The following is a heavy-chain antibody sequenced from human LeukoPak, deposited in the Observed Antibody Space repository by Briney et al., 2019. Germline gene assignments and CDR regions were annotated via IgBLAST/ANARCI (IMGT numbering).Heavy chain of an antibody. CDR2: ISSSSSYM. CDR3: ARGAAKNDAFDI. V-gene: IGHV3-21*01. J-gene: IGHJ3*02. Sequence: GGSLRLSCAASGFTFSSYSMNWVRQAPGKGLGWVSSISSSSSYMYYADSVKGRFTISRDNAKNSLYLQMNSLRAEDTAVYYCARGAAKNDAFDIWGQGTMVTVSS. CDR1: GFTFSSYS. D-gene: IGHD6-25*01.